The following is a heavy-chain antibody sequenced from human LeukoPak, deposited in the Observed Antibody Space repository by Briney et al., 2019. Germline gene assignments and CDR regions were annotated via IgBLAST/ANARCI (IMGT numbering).Heavy chain of an antibody. J-gene: IGHJ4*02. V-gene: IGHV4-39*07. CDR3: ARARFRYYYDSSGLGPFDY. Sequence: SETLSLTCTVSGGSISSSSYYWGWIRQPPGKGLEWIGSIYYSGSTFYNPSLKSRVTISLDTSKNQFSLKLSSVTAADTAVYYCARARFRYYYDSSGLGPFDYWGQGTLVTVSS. CDR1: GGSISSSSYY. CDR2: IYYSGST. D-gene: IGHD3-22*01.